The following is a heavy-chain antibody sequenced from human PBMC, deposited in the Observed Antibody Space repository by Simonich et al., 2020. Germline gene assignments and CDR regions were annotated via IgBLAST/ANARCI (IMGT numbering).Heavy chain of an antibody. CDR3: ARDQGGRAAAATDY. CDR1: GYTFTSYG. J-gene: IGHJ4*02. V-gene: IGHV1-18*01. D-gene: IGHD6-13*01. Sequence: QVQLVQSGAEVKKPGASVKVSCKASGYTFTSYGISWGQQAPGQGRERMGWISAYNGNTNYAQKRQGRVTMTTDTSTSTAYMELRSLRSDDTAVYYCARDQGGRAAAATDYWGQGTLVTVSS. CDR2: ISAYNGNT.